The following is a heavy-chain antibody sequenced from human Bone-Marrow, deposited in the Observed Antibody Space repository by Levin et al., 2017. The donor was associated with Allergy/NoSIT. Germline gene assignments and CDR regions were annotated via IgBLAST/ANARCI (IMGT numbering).Heavy chain of an antibody. CDR2: VYYSGST. Sequence: SQTLSLTCTVSGGSISSSYWSWIRQPPGKGLEWIGYVYYSGSTNYNPSLKSRVTISVATSKNQFSLKLSSVTAADTAFYYCARGYSGSYGRFDPWGQGTLVTVSS. J-gene: IGHJ5*02. D-gene: IGHD3-10*01. CDR1: GGSISSSY. CDR3: ARGYSGSYGRFDP. V-gene: IGHV4-59*01.